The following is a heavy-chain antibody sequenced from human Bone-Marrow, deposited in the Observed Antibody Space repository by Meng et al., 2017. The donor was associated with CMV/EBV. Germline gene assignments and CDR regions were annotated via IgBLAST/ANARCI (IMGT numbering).Heavy chain of an antibody. J-gene: IGHJ4*02. CDR3: AKGVNRIVVVPAAIDY. Sequence: GGPLRLSCAASGFTFSSYGMHWVRQAPGKGLEWVAFIRYDGSNKYYADSVKGRFTISRDNSKNTLYLQMNSLRAEDTAVYYCAKGVNRIVVVPAAIDYWGQGTLVTGSS. CDR1: GFTFSSYG. V-gene: IGHV3-30*02. CDR2: IRYDGSNK. D-gene: IGHD2-2*01.